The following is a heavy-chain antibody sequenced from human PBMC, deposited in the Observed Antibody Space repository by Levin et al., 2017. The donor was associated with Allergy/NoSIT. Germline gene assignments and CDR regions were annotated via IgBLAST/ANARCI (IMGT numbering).Heavy chain of an antibody. J-gene: IGHJ4*02. CDR3: ARLSRYCRSDECYFFDH. CDR1: GGSISTSTYY. D-gene: IGHD2-2*01. CDR2: MYYRGNT. V-gene: IGHV4-39*01. Sequence: SSETLSLTCTNSGGSISTSTYYWGWIRQPPGKGLEWIGSMYYRGNTYYNPSLKSRVTISVDTSKNQFSLKLSSVTAADTAVYFCARLSRYCRSDECYFFDHWGQGTLVTVSS.